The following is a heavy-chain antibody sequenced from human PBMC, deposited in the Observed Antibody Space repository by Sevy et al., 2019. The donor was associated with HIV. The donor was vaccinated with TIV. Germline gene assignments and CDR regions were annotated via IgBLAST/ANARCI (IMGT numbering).Heavy chain of an antibody. CDR1: GYPLTDLS. J-gene: IGHJ4*02. Sequence: ASVKVSCKISGYPLTDLSMHWVRQAPKKGLEWMGGFDPDDDEPVYAQKFQGRLTMTEDTSTDTAYMELNSLRSEDTARYYCATDRSALIATSSLAYWGQGTLVTVSS. V-gene: IGHV1-24*01. CDR2: FDPDDDEP. CDR3: ATDRSALIATSSLAY. D-gene: IGHD2-2*01.